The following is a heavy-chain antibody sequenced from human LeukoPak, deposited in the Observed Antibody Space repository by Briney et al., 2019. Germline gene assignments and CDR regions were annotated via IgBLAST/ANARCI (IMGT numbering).Heavy chain of an antibody. CDR1: GGSLSSSSYY. V-gene: IGHV4-39*02. J-gene: IGHJ5*02. Sequence: SETLSLTCTVSGGSLSSSSYYWGWLRQPPGKGLEWLGSIYFSGSTYYNPSLKSRVTISVDTSKNLFSLKLSSVTAADTAVYYCARGRPDGSGSYYKFDPWGQGTLVTVSS. CDR3: ARGRPDGSGSYYKFDP. CDR2: IYFSGST. D-gene: IGHD3-10*01.